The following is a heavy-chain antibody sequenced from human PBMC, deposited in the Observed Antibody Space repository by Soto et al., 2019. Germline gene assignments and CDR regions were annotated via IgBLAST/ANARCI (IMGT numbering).Heavy chain of an antibody. J-gene: IGHJ4*02. CDR3: AKVMFPGYRYGIHPADN. Sequence: SMEGRFTISRDNSRNTLYLEMNSLRADDTAVYYCAKVMFPGYRYGIHPADNWGQGTLVTVSS. D-gene: IGHD5-18*01. V-gene: IGHV3-30*02.